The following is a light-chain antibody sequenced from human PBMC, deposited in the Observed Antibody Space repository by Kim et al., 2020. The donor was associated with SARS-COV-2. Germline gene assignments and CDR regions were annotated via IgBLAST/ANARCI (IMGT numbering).Light chain of an antibody. Sequence: QPASISCRSRQRLVHSDGNTYLSWRQQKQGQPPRLLIFHISNRFPGVPDRFSGSGAETDFTLKISRVEAEDVGVYYCMQATQIPSTFGQGTKLEI. V-gene: IGKV2-24*01. J-gene: IGKJ2*01. CDR1: QRLVHSDGNTY. CDR2: HIS. CDR3: MQATQIPST.